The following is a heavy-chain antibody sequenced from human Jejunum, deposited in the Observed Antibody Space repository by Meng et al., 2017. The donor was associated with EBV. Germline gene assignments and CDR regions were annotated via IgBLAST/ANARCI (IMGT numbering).Heavy chain of an antibody. CDR2: INTNTGNP. Sequence: QVQRVQSGXALKRXXXSVKVSCKASGYTFSDYSLNWVRQAPGQGLEWLGWINTNTGNPTYAQGFTGRFVFSLDTSVTTAYLQISSLQSEDTAVYYCARFDWLRHYWGQGTMVTVSS. CDR3: ARFDWLRHY. V-gene: IGHV7-4-1*02. D-gene: IGHD3-9*01. CDR1: GYTFSDYS. J-gene: IGHJ4*02.